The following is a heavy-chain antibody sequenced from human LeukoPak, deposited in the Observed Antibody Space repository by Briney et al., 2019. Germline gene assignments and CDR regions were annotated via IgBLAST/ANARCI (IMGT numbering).Heavy chain of an antibody. J-gene: IGHJ4*02. CDR3: AKARGDDYGDYEWFFDY. Sequence: PGGSLRLSCAASGFTFSTCVMSWVRQAPGKGLEWVSGISGSGTSTYYAHSVKGRFTISRDNSKNTLYLQMNSLRAEDTAIYFCAKARGDDYGDYEWFFDYWGRGALVTVSS. CDR1: GFTFSTCV. CDR2: ISGSGTST. V-gene: IGHV3-23*01. D-gene: IGHD4-17*01.